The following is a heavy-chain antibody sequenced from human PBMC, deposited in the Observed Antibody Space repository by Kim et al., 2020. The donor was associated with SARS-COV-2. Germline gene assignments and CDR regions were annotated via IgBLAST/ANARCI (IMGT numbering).Heavy chain of an antibody. V-gene: IGHV3-23*01. D-gene: IGHD6-13*01. CDR3: AKGESNNWYFFDY. Sequence: GGSMRLSCAASGFTFSSYAMSWVRQAPGKGPEWVSLVSGSGGSIYHADSVKGRFAISRDNSKKTLYLQMNSLRAEDTAFYYCAKGESNNWYFFDYWGQGTLVTVSS. CDR2: VSGSGGSI. CDR1: GFTFSSYA. J-gene: IGHJ4*02.